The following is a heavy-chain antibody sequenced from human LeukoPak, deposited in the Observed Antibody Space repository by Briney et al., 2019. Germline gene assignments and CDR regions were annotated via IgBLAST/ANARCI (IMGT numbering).Heavy chain of an antibody. CDR1: GGTFSSYA. V-gene: IGHV1-69*13. CDR3: ASTIQYCSSTSCYLDYGMDV. J-gene: IGHJ6*02. CDR2: IIPIFGTS. D-gene: IGHD2-2*01. Sequence: GASVKVSCKASGGTFSSYAISWVRQAPGQGLEWMGGIIPIFGTSNYAQKFQGRVTITADESTSTAYMELSSLRSEDTAVYYCASTIQYCSSTSCYLDYGMDVRGQGTTVTVSS.